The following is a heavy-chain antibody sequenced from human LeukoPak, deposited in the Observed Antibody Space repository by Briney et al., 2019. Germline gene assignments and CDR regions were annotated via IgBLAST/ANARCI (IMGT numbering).Heavy chain of an antibody. CDR1: GGTFSSYA. D-gene: IGHD3-16*02. V-gene: IGHV1-69*13. J-gene: IGHJ3*02. Sequence: GAPVKVSCKASGGTFSSYAISWVRQAPGQGLEWMGGIIPIFGTANYAQKFQGRVTITADESTSTAYMELSSLRSEDTAVYYCAHGEDYVWGSYRSDDAFDIWGQGTMVTVSS. CDR2: IIPIFGTA. CDR3: AHGEDYVWGSYRSDDAFDI.